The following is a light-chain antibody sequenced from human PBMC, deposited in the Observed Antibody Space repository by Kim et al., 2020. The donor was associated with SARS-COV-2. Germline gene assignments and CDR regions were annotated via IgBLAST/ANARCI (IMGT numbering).Light chain of an antibody. CDR3: AAWDASLSGWV. CDR2: SND. J-gene: IGLJ3*02. CDR1: ISNFGTNY. Sequence: GQRFTISGSGGISNFGTNYVYWYQHLPGTAPKLLIYSNDQRPSGVPDRFSGSKSGTSASLAIRGLRSEDDTDYYCAAWDASLSGWVFGGGTQLTVL. V-gene: IGLV1-47*02.